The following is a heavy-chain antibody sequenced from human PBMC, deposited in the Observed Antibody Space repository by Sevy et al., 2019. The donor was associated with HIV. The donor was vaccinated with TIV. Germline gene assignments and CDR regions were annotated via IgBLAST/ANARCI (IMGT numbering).Heavy chain of an antibody. J-gene: IGHJ3*02. CDR1: GGSFSGYY. D-gene: IGHD2-2*01. Sequence: SETLSLTCTVYGGSFSGYYWSWIRQPPGKGLEWIGEINHSGSTNYNPSLKSRVTISGDTSKNQFSLKLSSVTAADTAVYYSARYCSGTSGSHAFDIWGQGTMVTVSS. CDR2: INHSGST. V-gene: IGHV4-34*01. CDR3: ARYCSGTSGSHAFDI.